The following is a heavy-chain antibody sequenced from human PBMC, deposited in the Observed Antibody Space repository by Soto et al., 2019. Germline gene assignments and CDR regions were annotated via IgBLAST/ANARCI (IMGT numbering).Heavy chain of an antibody. Sequence: GESLKISCKGSGYSFTNYWIGWVRQMPGKGLEWMGIIYPGDSDTRYSPSFQGQVTISADKSITTAYLQWSSLKASDTAMYYCARQRRGSTVTLWGSTTDYYYGMAVWGQGTTVPVSS. CDR1: GYSFTNYW. J-gene: IGHJ6*01. D-gene: IGHD3-16*01. CDR2: IYPGDSDT. V-gene: IGHV5-51*01. CDR3: ARQRRGSTVTLWGSTTDYYYGMAV.